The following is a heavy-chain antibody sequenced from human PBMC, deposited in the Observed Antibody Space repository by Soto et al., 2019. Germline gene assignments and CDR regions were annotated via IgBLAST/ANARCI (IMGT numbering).Heavy chain of an antibody. CDR2: TYYTSKWYN. CDR1: GYSVSSNSAA. D-gene: IGHD3-16*01. Sequence: SQTLSLTCAISGYSVSSNSAALNWVRQSPSRGLEWLGRTYYTSKWYNDYAVSVKSRITINPDTSKNQFSLKLNSVTPEDTAVYYCAGGLGAFDFWGQGTMVTVSS. V-gene: IGHV6-1*01. J-gene: IGHJ3*01. CDR3: AGGLGAFDF.